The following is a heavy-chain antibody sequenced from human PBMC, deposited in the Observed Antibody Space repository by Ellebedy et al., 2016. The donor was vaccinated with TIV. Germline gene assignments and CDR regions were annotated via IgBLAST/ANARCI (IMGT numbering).Heavy chain of an antibody. Sequence: MPSETLSLTCTVSGGSISSYYWSWIRQPPGKGLEWIGHTYNIGSASYHPSLKSRVTISLDTSKNQFSLNLNSVAAADTAVYFCARCSPPFGERYFDYWGQGTLVTVAS. CDR1: GGSISSYY. D-gene: IGHD3-10*01. J-gene: IGHJ4*02. CDR2: TYNIGSA. V-gene: IGHV4-59*01. CDR3: ARCSPPFGERYFDY.